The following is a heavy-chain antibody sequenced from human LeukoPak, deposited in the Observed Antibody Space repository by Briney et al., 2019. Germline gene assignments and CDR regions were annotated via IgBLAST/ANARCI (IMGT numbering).Heavy chain of an antibody. CDR1: GFTFSNYE. Sequence: PGGSLRLPCAASGFTFSNYEMLWVRQAPGKGLEWVSYISSRGTTLDYADSVKGRFTISRDNAKNSLNLQMNSLRAEDTAVYYCVRERGYSPDIWGQGTMVTVSS. J-gene: IGHJ3*02. V-gene: IGHV3-48*03. CDR3: VRERGYSPDI. D-gene: IGHD5-12*01. CDR2: ISSRGTTL.